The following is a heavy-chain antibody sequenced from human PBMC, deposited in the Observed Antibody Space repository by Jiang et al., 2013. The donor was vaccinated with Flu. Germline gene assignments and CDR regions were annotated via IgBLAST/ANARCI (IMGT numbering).Heavy chain of an antibody. CDR1: GFAFRAYA. V-gene: IGHV3-23*01. CDR3: VRQDDFPSYHGMDV. Sequence: GGSLRLSCSVSGFAFRAYAMSWVRQAPGKGLEWVSTISRTGLSTYYVDSVKGRFTISRDTSKNLLYLQMTSLRVEDSARYFCVRQDDFPSYHGMDVWGQGTTVIVSS. D-gene: IGHD3-3*01. CDR2: ISRTGLST. J-gene: IGHJ6*02.